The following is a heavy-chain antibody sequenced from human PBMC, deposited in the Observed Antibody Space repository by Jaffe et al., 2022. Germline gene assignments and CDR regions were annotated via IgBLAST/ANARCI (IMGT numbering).Heavy chain of an antibody. CDR2: IYPGDSDT. Sequence: EVQLVQSGAEVKKPGESLKISCKGSGYSFTSYWIGWVRQMPGKGLEWMGIIYPGDSDTRYSPSFQGQVTISADKSISTAYLQWSSLKASDTAMYYCVRHENPYYYGSGSYYNIDYWGQGTLVTVSS. J-gene: IGHJ4*02. CDR1: GYSFTSYW. V-gene: IGHV5-51*01. D-gene: IGHD3-10*01. CDR3: VRHENPYYYGSGSYYNIDY.